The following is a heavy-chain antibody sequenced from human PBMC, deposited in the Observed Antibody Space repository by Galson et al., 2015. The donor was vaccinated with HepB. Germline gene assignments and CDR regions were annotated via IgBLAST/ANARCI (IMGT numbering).Heavy chain of an antibody. CDR2: ISYDGSNK. V-gene: IGHV3-30*18. Sequence: SLRLSCAASGFTFSSYGMHWVRQAPGKGLEWVAVISYDGSNKYYADSVKGRFTISRDNSKNTLYLQMNSLRAEDTAVYYCAKGSFIAVAGPQAFDIWGQGTMVTVSS. J-gene: IGHJ3*02. CDR3: AKGSFIAVAGPQAFDI. D-gene: IGHD6-19*01. CDR1: GFTFSSYG.